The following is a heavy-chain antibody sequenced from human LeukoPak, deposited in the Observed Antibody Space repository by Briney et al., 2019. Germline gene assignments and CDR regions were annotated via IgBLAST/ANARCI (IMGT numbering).Heavy chain of an antibody. D-gene: IGHD3-22*01. V-gene: IGHV3-11*04. J-gene: IGHJ5*02. CDR1: GFTFSDYY. CDR3: ARDRFMYYDSSGYYYPWFDP. CDR2: ISSSGSTI. Sequence: GGSLRLSCAASGFTFSDYYMSWIRQAPGKGLEWVSYISSSGSTIYYADSVKGRFTISRDNAKNSLYLQMNSLRAEDTAVYYCARDRFMYYDSSGYYYPWFDPWGQGTLVTVSP.